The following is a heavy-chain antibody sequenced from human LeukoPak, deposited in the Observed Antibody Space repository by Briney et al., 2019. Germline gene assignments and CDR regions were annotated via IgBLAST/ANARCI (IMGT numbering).Heavy chain of an antibody. CDR2: IYPGDSDT. Sequence: GESLQISCKGSGYSFTSYWIGWMRQMPGKGLEWMGIIYPGDSDTNYSPSFQGHVTISADKSISTAYLQWSSLKASDTAMYYCARRVSSSGWFDPWGQGTLVTVSS. J-gene: IGHJ5*02. D-gene: IGHD6-6*01. CDR1: GYSFTSYW. V-gene: IGHV5-51*01. CDR3: ARRVSSSGWFDP.